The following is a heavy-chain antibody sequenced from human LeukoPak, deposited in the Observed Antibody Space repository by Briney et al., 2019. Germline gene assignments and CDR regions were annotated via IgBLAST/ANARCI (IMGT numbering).Heavy chain of an antibody. J-gene: IGHJ4*02. CDR2: IYTSGST. Sequence: SETLSLTCTVSGGSISSYYWSWIRQPAGKGLEWIGRIYTSGSTNYNPSLKSRVTISVDTSKNQFSLKLSSVTAADTAAYYCARHPNSGSYFGIDYWGQGTLVTVSS. V-gene: IGHV4-4*07. D-gene: IGHD1-26*01. CDR1: GGSISSYY. CDR3: ARHPNSGSYFGIDY.